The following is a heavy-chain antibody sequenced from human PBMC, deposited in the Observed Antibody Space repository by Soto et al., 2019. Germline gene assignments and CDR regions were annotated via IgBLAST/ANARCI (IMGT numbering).Heavy chain of an antibody. J-gene: IGHJ4*02. V-gene: IGHV4-4*02. CDR1: GGSISSSSW. Sequence: TSETLSLTCAVSGGSISSSSWWSWVRQPPGKGLEWIGEIYHSGSTNYNPSLKSRVTISVDKSKNQFSLKLSSVTAADTAVYYCARGDSGYDPLDYWGQGTLVTVSS. CDR3: ARGDSGYDPLDY. CDR2: IYHSGST. D-gene: IGHD5-12*01.